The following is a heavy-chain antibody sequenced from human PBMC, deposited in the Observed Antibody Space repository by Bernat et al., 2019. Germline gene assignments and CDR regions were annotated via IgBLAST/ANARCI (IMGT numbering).Heavy chain of an antibody. Sequence: EVQLVESGGGLVKPGGSLRLSCAASGFTFSNAWMSWVRQAPGKGLEWVGRIKSKTDGGTTDYAAPVKGRFTISRDDSKNTLYLQMNSLRAEDTAVYYCAKITGDMEYYFDYWGQGTLVTVSS. CDR2: IKSKTDGGTT. D-gene: IGHD7-27*01. CDR3: AKITGDMEYYFDY. CDR1: GFTFSNAW. J-gene: IGHJ4*02. V-gene: IGHV3-15*01.